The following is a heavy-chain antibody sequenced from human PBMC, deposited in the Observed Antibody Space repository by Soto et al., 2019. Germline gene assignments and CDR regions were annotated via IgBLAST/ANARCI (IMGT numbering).Heavy chain of an antibody. CDR3: ARGGRRSSSWYLGYFRH. D-gene: IGHD6-13*01. J-gene: IGHJ1*01. CDR2: INHSGST. CDR1: GGSFSGYY. V-gene: IGHV4-34*01. Sequence: QVQLQQWGAGLLKPSETLSLTCAVYGGSFSGYYWSWIRQPPGKGLEWIGEINHSGSTNYNPSLKSRVPISVDTSKNQFSLTLSSVTSADTAVYYCARGGRRSSSWYLGYFRHWGQGTLVTVSS.